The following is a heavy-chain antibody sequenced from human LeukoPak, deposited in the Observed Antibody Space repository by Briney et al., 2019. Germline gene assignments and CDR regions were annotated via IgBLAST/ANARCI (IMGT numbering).Heavy chain of an antibody. D-gene: IGHD3-3*01. CDR1: GFTFSSYA. Sequence: GGSLRLSCAASGFTFSSYAMSWVRQAPGKGLEWVSGISGSGRGGNTYYADSVKGRFTISRDDSKNTLYLQVNSLRAEDTAVYYCARDRYDFWSGYWVYYYYYYMDVWGKGTTVTVSS. V-gene: IGHV3-23*01. CDR2: ISGSGRGGNT. CDR3: ARDRYDFWSGYWVYYYYYYMDV. J-gene: IGHJ6*03.